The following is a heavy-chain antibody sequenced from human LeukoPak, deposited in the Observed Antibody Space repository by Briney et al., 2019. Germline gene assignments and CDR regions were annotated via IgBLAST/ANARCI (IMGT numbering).Heavy chain of an antibody. V-gene: IGHV4-59*01. D-gene: IGHD3-9*01. CDR1: GGSISSNY. J-gene: IGHJ4*02. Sequence: PSETLSLTCTVSGGSISSNYWSWIRQPPGKGLEWIGNIFYSGRNNYNPSLRSRVTMSVDTSKNQFSLKLSSVTAADTAVYYCARVDLLTGTDYWGQGTLVTVSS. CDR2: IFYSGRN. CDR3: ARVDLLTGTDY.